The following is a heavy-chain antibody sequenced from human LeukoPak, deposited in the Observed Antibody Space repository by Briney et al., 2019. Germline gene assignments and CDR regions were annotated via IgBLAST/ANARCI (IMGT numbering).Heavy chain of an antibody. D-gene: IGHD4-23*01. CDR1: GGTFSSYA. J-gene: IGHJ5*02. CDR3: ARFHDHGGVLSWFDP. Sequence: SVKVSCKASGGTFSSYAISWVRQAPGQGLEWMGGIIPIFGTANYAQKFQGRVTITADESTSTAYMELSSLRSEDTAVYYCARFHDHGGVLSWFDPWGQGTLVTVSS. CDR2: IIPIFGTA. V-gene: IGHV1-69*13.